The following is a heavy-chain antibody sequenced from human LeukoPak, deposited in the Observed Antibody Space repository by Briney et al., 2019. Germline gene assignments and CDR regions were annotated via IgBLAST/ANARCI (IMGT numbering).Heavy chain of an antibody. CDR3: ARPIAAAGGGFDY. CDR2: ISSSSSYI. CDR1: GYSISSGYY. V-gene: IGHV3-21*01. Sequence: ETLSLTCTVSGYSISSGYYWGWIRQPPGKGLEWVSSISSSSSYIYYADSVKGRFTISRDNAKNSLYLQMNSLRAEDTAVYYCARPIAAAGGGFDYWGQGTLVTVSS. J-gene: IGHJ4*02. D-gene: IGHD6-13*01.